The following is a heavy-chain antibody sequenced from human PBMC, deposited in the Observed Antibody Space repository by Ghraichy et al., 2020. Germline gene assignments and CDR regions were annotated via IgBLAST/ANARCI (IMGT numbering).Heavy chain of an antibody. V-gene: IGHV3-7*03. Sequence: LSLTCAASGFSFVDSWMTWVRQAPGEGLEWVANIKQDVAEKNYLGSVEGRFTISRDNAKNSLYLEMNSLRTDDTAVYYCARRRYSSDYWGQGTVVNV. CDR2: IKQDVAEK. D-gene: IGHD4-11*01. CDR3: ARRRYSSDY. CDR1: GFSFVDSW. J-gene: IGHJ4*02.